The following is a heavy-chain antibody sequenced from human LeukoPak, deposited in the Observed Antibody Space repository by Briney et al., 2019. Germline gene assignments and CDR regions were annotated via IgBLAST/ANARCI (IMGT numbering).Heavy chain of an antibody. CDR2: ISGSGDST. CDR3: AKDRIIVGATTYFDY. D-gene: IGHD1-26*01. Sequence: PGGSLRLSCTASGFTFSSYSMNWVRQAPGKGLEWVSAISGSGDSTYYADSVKGRFTISRDNSKNTLYLQMNSLRAEDTAVYYCAKDRIIVGATTYFDYWGQGTLVTVSS. CDR1: GFTFSSYS. V-gene: IGHV3-23*01. J-gene: IGHJ4*02.